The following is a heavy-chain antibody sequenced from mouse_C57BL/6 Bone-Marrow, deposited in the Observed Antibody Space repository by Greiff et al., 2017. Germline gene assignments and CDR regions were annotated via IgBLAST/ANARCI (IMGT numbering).Heavy chain of an antibody. CDR1: GFTFSSYA. V-gene: IGHV5-4*01. CDR3: ARDLESNYDFDY. J-gene: IGHJ2*01. CDR2: ISDGGSYT. D-gene: IGHD2-5*01. Sequence: EVKLMESGGGLVKPGGSLKLSCAASGFTFSSYAMSWVRQTPEKRLEWVATISDGGSYTYYPDNVKGRCTISRDNAKNSLYLQMSHLKSEDTAMYYCARDLESNYDFDYWGQGTTLTVSS.